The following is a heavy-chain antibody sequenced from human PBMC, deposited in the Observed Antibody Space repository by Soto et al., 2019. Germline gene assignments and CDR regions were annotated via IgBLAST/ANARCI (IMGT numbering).Heavy chain of an antibody. D-gene: IGHD3-22*01. Sequence: ASVKVSCKASGYIFTANFINWVRQAPGQGLEWMGRLNPNTGDAEYAQEFQGRVTMTRDTSISTAYMEVTSLTSDDTAVYYCARVLREHSSSHWHDSWCHGTLVTVSA. CDR2: LNPNTGDA. CDR1: GYIFTANF. J-gene: IGHJ5*01. V-gene: IGHV1-2*06. CDR3: ARVLREHSSSHWHDS.